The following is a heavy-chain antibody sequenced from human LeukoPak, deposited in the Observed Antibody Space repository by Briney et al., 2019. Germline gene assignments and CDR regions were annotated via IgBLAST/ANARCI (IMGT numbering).Heavy chain of an antibody. Sequence: GGSLRLSCAASGFTFSSYAMSWVLQAPGKGLEWVSAISGSGGSTYYADSVKGRFTISRDNSKNTLYLQMNSLRAEDTAVYYCAKGISPPLTMVRGVIINYYYYGMDVWGQGTTVTVSS. D-gene: IGHD3-10*01. CDR2: ISGSGGST. CDR1: GFTFSSYA. J-gene: IGHJ6*02. V-gene: IGHV3-23*01. CDR3: AKGISPPLTMVRGVIINYYYYGMDV.